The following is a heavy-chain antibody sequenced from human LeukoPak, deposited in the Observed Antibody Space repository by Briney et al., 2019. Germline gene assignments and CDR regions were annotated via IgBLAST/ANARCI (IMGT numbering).Heavy chain of an antibody. J-gene: IGHJ3*02. V-gene: IGHV4-39*01. Sequence: NTSETLSLTCTVSGGSISSSSYYWGWIRQPPGKGLEWIGSIYYSGSTYYNPSLKSRVTISVDTSKNQFSLKLSSVTAADTAVYYCASQSRGTYAFDIWGQGTMVTVSS. D-gene: IGHD5-24*01. CDR1: GGSISSSSYY. CDR3: ASQSRGTYAFDI. CDR2: IYYSGST.